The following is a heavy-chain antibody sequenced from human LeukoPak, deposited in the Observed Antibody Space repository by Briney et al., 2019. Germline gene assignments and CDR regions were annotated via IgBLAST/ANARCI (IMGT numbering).Heavy chain of an antibody. D-gene: IGHD2-2*01. V-gene: IGHV4-59*12. CDR3: ARGRGWVVVPAAVFDY. Sequence: PSETLSLTCSVSGGSISSYYWSWIRQPPGKGLEWIGYIYYSGSTNSNPSLKSRVTISVDTSKNQFSLKLSSVTAADTAVYYCARGRGWVVVPAAVFDYWGQGTLVTVSS. J-gene: IGHJ4*02. CDR1: GGSISSYY. CDR2: IYYSGST.